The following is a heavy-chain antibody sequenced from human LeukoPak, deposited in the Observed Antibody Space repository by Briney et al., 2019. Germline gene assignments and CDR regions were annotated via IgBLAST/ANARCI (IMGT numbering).Heavy chain of an antibody. CDR2: ISSSSSYI. Sequence: GGSLRLSCAASGFTFSSYSMNWVRQAPGKGLEWVSSISSSSSYIYYADSVKGRFTISRDNAKNSLYLQMNSPRAEDTAVYYCARGSISYGYFYFDYWGQGTLVTVSS. D-gene: IGHD5-18*01. CDR1: GFTFSSYS. J-gene: IGHJ4*02. CDR3: ARGSISYGYFYFDY. V-gene: IGHV3-21*01.